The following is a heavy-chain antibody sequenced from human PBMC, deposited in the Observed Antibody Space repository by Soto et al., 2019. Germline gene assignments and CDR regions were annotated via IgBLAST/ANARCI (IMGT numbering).Heavy chain of an antibody. Sequence: PVGSLRLSCAASGLTFNNYAMSWVRQAPGKGLEWVSSINNGGDNIYYADSVKGRFTISRDNSKSTLYLQMNSLRAEDTAVYYCAKTFLARYCSSSICYDPADYFDYWGQGTLVPVSP. CDR3: AKTFLARYCSSSICYDPADYFDY. V-gene: IGHV3-23*01. D-gene: IGHD2-2*01. J-gene: IGHJ4*02. CDR1: GLTFNNYA. CDR2: INNGGDNI.